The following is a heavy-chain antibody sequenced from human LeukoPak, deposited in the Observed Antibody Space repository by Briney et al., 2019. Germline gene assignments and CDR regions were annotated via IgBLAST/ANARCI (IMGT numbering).Heavy chain of an antibody. CDR1: GYTFTGYY. Sequence: GASVTVSCKASGYTFTGYYMHWVRQAPGQGLEWMGWINPNSGGTNYAQKFQGRVTMTRDTSISTAYMELSRLRSDDTAVYYCARDIVMVTYWFDPWGQGTLVTVSS. D-gene: IGHD5-18*01. J-gene: IGHJ5*02. V-gene: IGHV1-2*02. CDR2: INPNSGGT. CDR3: ARDIVMVTYWFDP.